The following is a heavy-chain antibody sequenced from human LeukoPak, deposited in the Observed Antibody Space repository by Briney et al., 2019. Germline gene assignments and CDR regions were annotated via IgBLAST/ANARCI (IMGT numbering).Heavy chain of an antibody. Sequence: GGSLRPSCAASGLSVNRKYMIWVRQAPGKGLEWVSVIYSGGSTYYADSVRGRFTISRDNSKNTLNLHMNSLRVEDTAIYFCATRPDDDDFPYFDFWGQGTLVTVTS. D-gene: IGHD3-3*01. CDR2: IYSGGST. CDR1: GLSVNRKY. CDR3: ATRPDDDDFPYFDF. V-gene: IGHV3-66*01. J-gene: IGHJ4*02.